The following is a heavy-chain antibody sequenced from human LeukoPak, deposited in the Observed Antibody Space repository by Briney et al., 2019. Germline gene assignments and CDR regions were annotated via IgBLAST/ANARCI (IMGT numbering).Heavy chain of an antibody. Sequence: PGGSLRLSCAVSASPLSSYSLNWVRQAPGRGLEWVSSISGTSTYIHYADSVRGRFTTSRDNVKASLYLELNSLRGDDTAVYYCAAYYYGSKSRALEHWGQGILVTVSS. CDR1: ASPLSSYS. CDR2: ISGTSTYI. D-gene: IGHD3-10*01. J-gene: IGHJ4*02. V-gene: IGHV3-21*01. CDR3: AAYYYGSKSRALEH.